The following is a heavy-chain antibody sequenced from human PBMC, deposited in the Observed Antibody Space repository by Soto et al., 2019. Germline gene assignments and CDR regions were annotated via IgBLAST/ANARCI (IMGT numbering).Heavy chain of an antibody. CDR2: IYPGDSDT. CDR1: GYSFTSYW. J-gene: IGHJ6*02. V-gene: IGHV5-51*01. CDR3: ARLPQSFVGASTYYYYGMDV. Sequence: RGASLKISCKGSGYSFTSYWIGWVRQMPGKGLEWMGIIYPGDSDTRYSPSFQGQVTISADKSISTAYLQWSSLKASDTAMYYYARLPQSFVGASTYYYYGMDVWGQGTTVTVSS. D-gene: IGHD1-26*01.